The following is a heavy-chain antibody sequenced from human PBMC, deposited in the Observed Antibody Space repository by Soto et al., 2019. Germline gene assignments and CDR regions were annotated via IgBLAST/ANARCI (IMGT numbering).Heavy chain of an antibody. J-gene: IGHJ3*02. V-gene: IGHV1-2*04. CDR3: ARGYCSGGSCYVDAFDI. Sequence: QVQLVQSGAEVKKPGASVKVSCKASGYTFTGYYMHWMRQAPGQGLEWMGWINPNSGGTNYAQKIQGWVTMTRDTSISTAYMELSRLRSDDTAVYYCARGYCSGGSCYVDAFDIWGQGTMVTVSS. D-gene: IGHD2-15*01. CDR1: GYTFTGYY. CDR2: INPNSGGT.